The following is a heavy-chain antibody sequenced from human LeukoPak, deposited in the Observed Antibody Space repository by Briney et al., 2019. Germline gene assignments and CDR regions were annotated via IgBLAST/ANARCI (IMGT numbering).Heavy chain of an antibody. V-gene: IGHV1-2*02. D-gene: IGHD5-24*01. J-gene: IGHJ4*02. CDR3: ARVLGEMATGFDY. Sequence: GASVKVSCKASGYAFTGYYMHWVRQAPGQGLEWMGWINPNSGGTNYAQKFQGRVTMTRDTSISTAYMELSRLRSDDTAVYYCARVLGEMATGFDYWGQGTLVTVSS. CDR2: INPNSGGT. CDR1: GYAFTGYY.